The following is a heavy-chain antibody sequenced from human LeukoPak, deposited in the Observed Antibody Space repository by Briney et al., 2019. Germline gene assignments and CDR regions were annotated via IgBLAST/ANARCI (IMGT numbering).Heavy chain of an antibody. J-gene: IGHJ4*02. CDR2: ISYDGSNK. Sequence: TGGSLRLSCAASGFTFSSYAMHWVRQAPGKGLEWVAVISYDGSNKYYADSVKGRFTISRDNSKNTLYLQMNSLRAEDTAVYYCAKDHGILAPYFDYWGQGTLVTVSS. CDR1: GFTFSSYA. D-gene: IGHD2-15*01. V-gene: IGHV3-30*04. CDR3: AKDHGILAPYFDY.